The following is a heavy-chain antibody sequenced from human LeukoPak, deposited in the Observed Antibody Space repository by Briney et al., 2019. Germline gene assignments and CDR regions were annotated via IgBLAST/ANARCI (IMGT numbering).Heavy chain of an antibody. CDR2: MNPNSRNT. V-gene: IGHV1-8*03. J-gene: IGHJ6*03. D-gene: IGHD6-13*01. CDR3: ARVAAQSRRNYYYMDV. CDR1: GYTSTSYD. Sequence: ASVKVSCKASGYTSTSYDINWVRQATGQALEWMGWMNPNSRNTGYAQKFQGRVTITRNTSISTAYMELSSLRSEDTALYYYARVAAQSRRNYYYMDVWGKGTTVTVSS.